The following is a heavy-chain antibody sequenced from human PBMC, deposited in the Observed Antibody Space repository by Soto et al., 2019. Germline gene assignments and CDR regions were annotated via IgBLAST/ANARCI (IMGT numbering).Heavy chain of an antibody. CDR2: ISGGGGST. D-gene: IGHD3-10*01. CDR3: ARASGGSYYYGMDV. V-gene: IGHV3-23*01. J-gene: IGHJ6*02. CDR1: GFTFSSYA. Sequence: SLRLSCAASGFTFSSYAMSWVRQAPGKGLEWVSAISGGGGSTYYADSVKGRSTISRDNSKNTLYLQMSTLRADNSAAYYCARASGGSYYYGMDVWGQGTTVTVSS.